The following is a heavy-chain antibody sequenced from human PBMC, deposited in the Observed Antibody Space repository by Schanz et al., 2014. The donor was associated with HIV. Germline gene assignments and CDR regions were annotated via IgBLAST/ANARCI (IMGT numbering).Heavy chain of an antibody. CDR3: ARDHITIFLDP. CDR1: GYTFSTYG. D-gene: IGHD3-9*01. J-gene: IGHJ5*02. Sequence: QVQLVQSGAEVREPGASVKVSCKASGYTFSTYGISWVRQAPGQGLEWMGWINAYNGNTNYAQKIQGRVTMTTDTSTSTAYMELRSLTSDDTAVYYCARDHITIFLDPWGQGTLVTVSS. CDR2: INAYNGNT. V-gene: IGHV1-18*01.